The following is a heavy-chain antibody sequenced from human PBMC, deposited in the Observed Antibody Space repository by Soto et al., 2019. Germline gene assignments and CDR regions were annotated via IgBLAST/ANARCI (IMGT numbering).Heavy chain of an antibody. Sequence: QVQLVQSGAEVKKPGASVKVSCKASGYTFTSYDINWVRQATGQGLEWMGWMNPNSGNTGYAQKFQGRVTMTSNTSISTAYMELSSLRSEDTAVYYCARVGFGYSSPLDWFDPWGQGTLVTVSS. D-gene: IGHD6-13*01. CDR1: GYTFTSYD. V-gene: IGHV1-8*01. CDR3: ARVGFGYSSPLDWFDP. CDR2: MNPNSGNT. J-gene: IGHJ5*02.